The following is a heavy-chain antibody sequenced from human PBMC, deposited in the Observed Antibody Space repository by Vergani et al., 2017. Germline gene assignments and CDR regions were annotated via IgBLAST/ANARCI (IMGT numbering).Heavy chain of an antibody. J-gene: IGHJ3*02. V-gene: IGHV3-9*03. CDR2: ISWNRGSI. D-gene: IGHD4-17*01. CDR3: AKGRYYGDPDVFDI. CDR1: GFTFDDYA. Sequence: DVQLVASGGSLVQPGRSLRLSCAASGFTFDDYAMHWVRQAPGKGLAGVSGISWNRGSIGYADSVKGRFTISRDNAKNSLSLQMNSLRAEDMSLYYCAKGRYYGDPDVFDIWGQGTMVTVSS.